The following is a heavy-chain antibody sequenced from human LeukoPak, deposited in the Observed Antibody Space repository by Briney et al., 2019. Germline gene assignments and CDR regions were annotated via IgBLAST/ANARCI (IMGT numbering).Heavy chain of an antibody. J-gene: IGHJ3*02. CDR3: ARLSGITMIVVFISDAFDI. CDR1: GGSISSSSYY. CDR2: IYYSGST. D-gene: IGHD3-22*01. Sequence: SETVSLTCTVSGGSISSSSYYWGWIRQPPGKGLEWIGSIYYSGSTYYNPSLKSRVTISVDTSKNQFSLKLSSVTAADTAVYYCARLSGITMIVVFISDAFDIWGQGTMVTVSS. V-gene: IGHV4-39*01.